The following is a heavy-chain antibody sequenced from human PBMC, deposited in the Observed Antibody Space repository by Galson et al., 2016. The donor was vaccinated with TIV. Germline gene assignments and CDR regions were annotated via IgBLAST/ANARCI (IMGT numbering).Heavy chain of an antibody. CDR3: ERVGYHDYVVGTYRDDY. CDR1: GYTFTSYD. V-gene: IGHV1-8*01. J-gene: IGHJ4*02. Sequence: SVKVSCKASGYTFTSYDIVWVRQATGQGLEWMGWMNPNSGDTGYAQKFQGRITMTRSVSIRTAYMELSSLTPGDAAVYYCERVGYHDYVVGTYRDDYWGQGPLVTVSS. CDR2: MNPNSGDT. D-gene: IGHD3-16*02.